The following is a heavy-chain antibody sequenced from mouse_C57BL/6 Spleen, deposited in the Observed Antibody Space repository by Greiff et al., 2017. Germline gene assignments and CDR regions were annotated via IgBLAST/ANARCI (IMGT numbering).Heavy chain of an antibody. Sequence: VKLQQSGSELRSPGSSVKLSCKDFDSEVFPIAYLSWVRQTPGHGFEWIGGILPSIGRTIYGEKFEDKATMDADTLSTTAYLEINRLTSEDSSIYYCARDYYGSSYGYFDVWGTGTTVTVSS. V-gene: IGHV15-2*01. CDR3: ARDYYGSSYGYFDV. CDR1: DSEVFPIAY. D-gene: IGHD1-1*01. J-gene: IGHJ1*03. CDR2: ILPSIGRT.